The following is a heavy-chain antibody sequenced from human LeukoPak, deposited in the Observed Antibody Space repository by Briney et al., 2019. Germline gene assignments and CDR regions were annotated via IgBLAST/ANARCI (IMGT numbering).Heavy chain of an antibody. J-gene: IGHJ4*02. CDR3: ARGYIGYYYDSSGLDY. D-gene: IGHD3-22*01. CDR1: GGSFSSSGYY. Sequence: SETLSLTCTVSGGSFSSSGYYWSWIRQPPGKGLEWIGETNHSGSTNYNPSLKSRVTISVDTSKNQFSLKLSSVTAADTAVYYCARGYIGYYYDSSGLDYWGQGTLVTVSS. V-gene: IGHV4-34*01. CDR2: TNHSGST.